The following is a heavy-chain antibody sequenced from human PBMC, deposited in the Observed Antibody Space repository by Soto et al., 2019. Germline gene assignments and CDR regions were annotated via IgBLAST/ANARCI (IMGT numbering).Heavy chain of an antibody. CDR2: ISYDGDNK. J-gene: IGHJ6*02. V-gene: IGHV3-30*18. D-gene: IGHD3-10*01. Sequence: GGSLRLSCTTSGFTFSSYGIHWVRQAPGKGLEWVAFISYDGDNKFYVDSVKGRFTLSRDNSKKTVSLQMSSLRAEDTAAYYCAKGTMARGLMRYYYGMDVWGRGTTVTVSS. CDR1: GFTFSSYG. CDR3: AKGTMARGLMRYYYGMDV.